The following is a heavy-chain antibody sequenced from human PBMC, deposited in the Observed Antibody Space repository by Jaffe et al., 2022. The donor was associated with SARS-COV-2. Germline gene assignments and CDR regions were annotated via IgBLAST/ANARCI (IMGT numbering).Heavy chain of an antibody. J-gene: IGHJ5*02. Sequence: QLQLKESGPGLVKPSETLSVTCSVTGDSFSGDHTYWAWIRQSPAKGLEWIATVDNRGTTYYRPSLKSRVAISVDTSKKHFFLNLTSVTAADTAVYFCAGQRYFGSGSLRGWFAPWGQGSPVTVSS. D-gene: IGHD3-10*01. CDR3: AGQRYFGSGSLRGWFAP. CDR1: GDSFSGDHTY. V-gene: IGHV4-39*02. CDR2: VDNRGTT.